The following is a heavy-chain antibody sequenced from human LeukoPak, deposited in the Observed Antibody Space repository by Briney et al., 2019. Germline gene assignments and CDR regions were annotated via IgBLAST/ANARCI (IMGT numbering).Heavy chain of an antibody. CDR3: ARDPKINIV. Sequence: PGRSLRLSCAASGFTFNSYAMHWVRQAPGKGLEWVAVISYDGSNKYYADSVKGRFTISRDNSKNTLYLQMNSLRAEDTAVYYCARDPKINIVWGQGTLVTVSS. J-gene: IGHJ4*02. D-gene: IGHD5-12*01. V-gene: IGHV3-30-3*01. CDR2: ISYDGSNK. CDR1: GFTFNSYA.